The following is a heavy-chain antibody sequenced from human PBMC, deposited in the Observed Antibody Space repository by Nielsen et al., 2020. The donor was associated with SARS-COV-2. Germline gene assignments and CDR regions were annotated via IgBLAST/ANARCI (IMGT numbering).Heavy chain of an antibody. D-gene: IGHD4-11*01. CDR1: GFSFSNYG. Sequence: GESLKISCTASGFSFSNYGMHWVRQAPGKGLEWVANIKHDGSEKYYVDSVKGRFTISRDNAKNSLYMQMNSLRADDTAVYYCARDYYSNLDYWGQGTLVTVSS. CDR2: IKHDGSEK. CDR3: ARDYYSNLDY. J-gene: IGHJ4*02. V-gene: IGHV3-7*03.